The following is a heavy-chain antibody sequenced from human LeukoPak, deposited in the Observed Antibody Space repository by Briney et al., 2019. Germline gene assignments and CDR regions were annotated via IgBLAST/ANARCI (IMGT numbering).Heavy chain of an antibody. D-gene: IGHD6-19*01. CDR1: GYTFTGSY. Sequence: ASVKVSCTAAGYTFTGSYIHWVRQAPGQGLEWMGWINPNSGGTNYAQKFQGRVTMTRDTSISTAYMELSRLRSDDTAVYYCARRVTGITVAGTVAWFDPWGQGTLVTVSS. V-gene: IGHV1-2*02. CDR3: ARRVTGITVAGTVAWFDP. CDR2: INPNSGGT. J-gene: IGHJ5*02.